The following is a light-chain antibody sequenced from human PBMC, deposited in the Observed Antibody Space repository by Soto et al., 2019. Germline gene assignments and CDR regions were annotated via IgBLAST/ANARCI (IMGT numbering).Light chain of an antibody. J-gene: IGKJ5*01. CDR2: GAS. Sequence: EIVMTPSPATLSVSPGERASLSCRASQSVSSNLAWYQQKPGQAPRLLIYGASTRATGIPARFSGSGSGTEFTLTISSLQSEDFAVYYCQQHNNWPPIPFGQGTRLEIK. CDR3: QQHNNWPPIP. CDR1: QSVSSN. V-gene: IGKV3-15*01.